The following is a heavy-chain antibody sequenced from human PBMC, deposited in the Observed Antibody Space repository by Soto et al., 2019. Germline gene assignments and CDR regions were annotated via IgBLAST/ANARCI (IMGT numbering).Heavy chain of an antibody. CDR2: ISGSGGST. CDR3: AKSIGRYFDWPSP. D-gene: IGHD3-9*01. J-gene: IGHJ5*02. V-gene: IGHV3-23*01. Sequence: GGSLRLSCAASGFTFSSYAMSWVRQAPGKGLERVSAISGSGGSTYYADCVKGRVTVSRDNSKNTLYLQMNSLRAEDTAVYYCAKSIGRYFDWPSPWGQGTLVTVSS. CDR1: GFTFSSYA.